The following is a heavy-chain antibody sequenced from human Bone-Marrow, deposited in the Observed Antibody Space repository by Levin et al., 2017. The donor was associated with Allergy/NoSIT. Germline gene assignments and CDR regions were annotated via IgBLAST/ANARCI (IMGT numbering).Heavy chain of an antibody. CDR1: GFTFSSFW. D-gene: IGHD1-7*01. CDR2: IKQDGSEK. V-gene: IGHV3-7*01. CDR3: ARAIGTTPRHLDY. Sequence: GGSLRLSCSASGFTFSSFWMTWVRQAPGKGLEWVANIKQDGSEKNYVDSVRGRFTISRDNAKKSLYLKMDSLRAEDTAVFYCARAIGTTPRHLDYWGQGTLVTVSS. J-gene: IGHJ4*02.